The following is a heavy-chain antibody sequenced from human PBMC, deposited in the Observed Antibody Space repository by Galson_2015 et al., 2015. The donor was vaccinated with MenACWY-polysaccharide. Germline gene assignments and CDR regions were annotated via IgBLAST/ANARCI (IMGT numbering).Heavy chain of an antibody. J-gene: IGHJ4*02. V-gene: IGHV4-59*08. CDR3: ARHGGPGATRGKFDF. CDR1: GDSISAYY. D-gene: IGHD1-26*01. CDR2: IHYSGST. Sequence: ETLSLTCTASGDSISAYYWSWIRQPPGKGLEWIAYIHYSGSTNYNPSLKSRVTISVDTSKTHFSLNLGSVTAADTAVYYCARHGGPGATRGKFDFWGQGILVTVSS.